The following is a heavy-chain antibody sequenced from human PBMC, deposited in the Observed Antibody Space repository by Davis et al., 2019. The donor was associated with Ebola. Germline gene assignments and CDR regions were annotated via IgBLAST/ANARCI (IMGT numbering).Heavy chain of an antibody. D-gene: IGHD5-18*01. J-gene: IGHJ6*02. CDR3: ARGGYSYGYYYYYGMDV. CDR2: IIPIFGTA. CDR1: GGTFSSYA. V-gene: IGHV1-69*13. Sequence: SVKVSCKASGGTFSSYAISWVRQAPGQGLEWMGGIIPIFGTANYAQKFQGRVTITADESTSTAYMELSSLRSEDTAVYYCARGGYSYGYYYYYGMDVWGQGTTVTVSS.